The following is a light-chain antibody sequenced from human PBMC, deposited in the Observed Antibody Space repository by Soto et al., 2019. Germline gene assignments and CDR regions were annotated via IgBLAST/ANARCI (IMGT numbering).Light chain of an antibody. V-gene: IGKV3D-20*01. Sequence: MLTESPPSLSLSTEERATLSCGACESVSISFLAWYQHKPCLAPRLLIYDASSRATGIPDRFSGSGSGTDFTLTISRLEPEDFAVYYCQQYGSSGPFGQGTKVDIK. CDR1: ESVSISF. CDR3: QQYGSSGP. CDR2: DAS. J-gene: IGKJ1*01.